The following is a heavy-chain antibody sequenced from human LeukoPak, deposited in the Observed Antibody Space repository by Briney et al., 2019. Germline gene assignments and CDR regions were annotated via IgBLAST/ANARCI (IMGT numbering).Heavy chain of an antibody. CDR3: ARSSGGYFRYCDY. V-gene: IGHV3-30*03. CDR1: GFTFSSYG. CDR2: ISYDGSNK. D-gene: IGHD6-19*01. Sequence: GRSLRLSCAASGFTFSSYGMHWVRQAPGKGLEWVAVISYDGSNKYYSDSVKGRFTISRDNSKSTLFLQMNSLRAEDTAVYYCARSSGGYFRYCDYWGQGTLVTVSS. J-gene: IGHJ4*02.